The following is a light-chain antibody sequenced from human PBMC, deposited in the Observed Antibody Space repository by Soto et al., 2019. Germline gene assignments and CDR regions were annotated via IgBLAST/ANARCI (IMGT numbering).Light chain of an antibody. J-gene: IGKJ1*01. Sequence: EIVLTQSPGTLSLSPGEALTLSCRASQTVLSSYVAWYQQKPGQPPRLLIYGASSRATGIPDRFSGSGSGTDFTLTISRLEPEDFGVFYCQQYGNLPQTFGQGTRVEV. CDR2: GAS. V-gene: IGKV3-20*01. CDR3: QQYGNLPQT. CDR1: QTVLSSY.